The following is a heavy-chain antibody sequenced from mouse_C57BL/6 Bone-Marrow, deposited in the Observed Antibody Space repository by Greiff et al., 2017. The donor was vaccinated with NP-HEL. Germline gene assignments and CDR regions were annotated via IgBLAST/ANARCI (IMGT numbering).Heavy chain of an antibody. Sequence: EVHLVESGGGLVQPKGSLKLSCAASGFSFNTYAMSWVRQAPGKGLEWVARIRSKSNNYATYYADSVKDRFTISRDDSESMLYLQMNNLKTEDTAMYYCVRPHYYGSSFAMDYWGQGTSVTVSS. CDR3: VRPHYYGSSFAMDY. D-gene: IGHD1-1*01. CDR2: IRSKSNNYAT. CDR1: GFSFNTYA. V-gene: IGHV10-1*01. J-gene: IGHJ4*01.